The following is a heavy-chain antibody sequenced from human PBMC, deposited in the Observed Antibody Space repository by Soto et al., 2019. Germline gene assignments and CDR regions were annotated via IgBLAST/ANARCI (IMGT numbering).Heavy chain of an antibody. CDR2: FDPEDGET. D-gene: IGHD1-1*01. V-gene: IGHV1-24*01. CDR3: ATVAQLERRDLYYFDY. J-gene: IGHJ4*02. CDR1: GGTFSSYA. Sequence: GASVKVSCKASGGTFSSYAISWVRQAPGQGLEWMGGFDPEDGETIYAQKFQGRVTMTEDTSTDTAYMELSSLRSEDTAVYYCATVAQLERRDLYYFDYWGQGTLVTVSS.